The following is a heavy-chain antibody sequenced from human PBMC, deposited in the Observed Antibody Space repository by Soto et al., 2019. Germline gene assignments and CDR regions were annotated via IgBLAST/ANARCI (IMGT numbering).Heavy chain of an antibody. J-gene: IGHJ4*02. D-gene: IGHD5-12*01. CDR3: ALYSGYDGYFDY. Sequence: EVQLVESGGGLVKPGGSLRLSCAASGFTFSNAWMSWVRQAPGKGLEWVANIKQDGSEKYYVDSVKGRFTISRDNAKNSLYLQMNSLRAEDTAVYYCALYSGYDGYFDYWGQGTLVTVSS. V-gene: IGHV3-7*01. CDR2: IKQDGSEK. CDR1: GFTFSNAW.